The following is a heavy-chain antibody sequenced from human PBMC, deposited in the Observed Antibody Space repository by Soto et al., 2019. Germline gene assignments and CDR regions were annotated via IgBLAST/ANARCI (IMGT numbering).Heavy chain of an antibody. CDR1: GGSGNTHNYC. CDR3: ARDKITGLFDY. V-gene: IGHV4-61*01. D-gene: IGHD2-8*02. Sequence: SETLSLTSTVAGGSGNTHNYCWTLIRQPPGNRLEWIGSIYYSGSTNYNPSLKSRVTISVARSKSQFSLKLTSVPAAATAVYYCARDKITGLFDYWGQGPLVTVSS. CDR2: IYYSGST. J-gene: IGHJ4*02.